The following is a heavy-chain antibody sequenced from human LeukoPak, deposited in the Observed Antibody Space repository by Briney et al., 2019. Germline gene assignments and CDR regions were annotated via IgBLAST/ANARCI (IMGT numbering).Heavy chain of an antibody. CDR2: IHPGDSDT. V-gene: IGHV5-51*01. CDR3: ARGLFSHLDYFDN. Sequence: GESLKISCKGSGYSFSNSWIAWVRQMPGEALEWMGIIHPGDSDTRIRLSFQGLVTISADKSTSTAYLKWNSLKASDTAMYYCARGLFSHLDYFDNWGQGTLVTVSS. CDR1: GYSFSNSW. J-gene: IGHJ4*02.